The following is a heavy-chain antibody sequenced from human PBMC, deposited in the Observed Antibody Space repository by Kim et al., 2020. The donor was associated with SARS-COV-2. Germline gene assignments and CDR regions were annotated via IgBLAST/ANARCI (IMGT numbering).Heavy chain of an antibody. CDR3: ARDDRAERQLWFNYRSNYDCGMDV. J-gene: IGHJ6*02. D-gene: IGHD5-18*01. CDR2: IWYDGSNK. CDR1: GFTFSSYG. V-gene: IGHV3-33*01. Sequence: GGSLRLSCAASGFTFSSYGMHWVRQAPGKGLEWVAVIWYDGSNKYYADSVKGRFTISRDNSKNTLNLQMNSLRAEDTAVYYCARDDRAERQLWFNYRSNYDCGMDVWGQGTTVTVSS.